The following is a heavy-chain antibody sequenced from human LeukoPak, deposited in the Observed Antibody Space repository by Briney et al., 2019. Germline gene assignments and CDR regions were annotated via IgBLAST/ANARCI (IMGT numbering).Heavy chain of an antibody. J-gene: IGHJ4*02. CDR1: GFTLSDYY. D-gene: IGHD3-22*01. V-gene: IGHV3-11*01. CDR3: ARVRLHYYDSSGYPGYFDY. Sequence: GGSLRLSCAASGFTLSDYYMSWIRQAPGKGLEWVSYISSSGSTIYYADSVKGRFTISRDNAKNSLYLQMNSLRAEDTAVYYCARVRLHYYDSSGYPGYFDYWGQGTLVTVSS. CDR2: ISSSGSTI.